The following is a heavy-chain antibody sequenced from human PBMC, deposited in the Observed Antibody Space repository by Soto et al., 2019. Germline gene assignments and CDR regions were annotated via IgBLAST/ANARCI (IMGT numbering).Heavy chain of an antibody. CDR2: ISSDGSNK. CDR1: GFTFSSYG. CDR3: AKAMKWERIDY. V-gene: IGHV3-30*18. Sequence: QVQLVESGGGVVQPGRSLRLSCAASGFTFSSYGMHWVRQAPGKGLEWVAVISSDGSNKYYADSVKGRFTISRDNSKNALYLQMNSLRAEDTAVYYCAKAMKWERIDYWGQGTLVTVSS. J-gene: IGHJ4*02. D-gene: IGHD1-26*01.